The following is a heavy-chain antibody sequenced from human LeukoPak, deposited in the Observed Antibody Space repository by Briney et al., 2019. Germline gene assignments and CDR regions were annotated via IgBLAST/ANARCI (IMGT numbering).Heavy chain of an antibody. J-gene: IGHJ6*02. V-gene: IGHV4-34*01. Sequence: SETLSLTCAVYGGSFSGYYWSWIRQPPGKGLEWIGEINNSGSTNYNPSLKSRVTISVDTSKNQFSLKLSSVTAADTAVYYCARGPSDVWGQGTTVTVSS. CDR2: INNSGST. CDR3: ARGPSDV. CDR1: GGSFSGYY.